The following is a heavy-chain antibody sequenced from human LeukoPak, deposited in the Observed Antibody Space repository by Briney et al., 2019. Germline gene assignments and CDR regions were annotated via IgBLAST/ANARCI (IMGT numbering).Heavy chain of an antibody. V-gene: IGHV3-15*04. CDR3: VTFRYWHSGSAY. Sequence: NPGGSLRLSCAASGFTFTNAWFTWVRQAPGKGLEWVGRIESKTEGGTTYYAAPVEGRFTISRDDSKNTVYLQMNSLRTEDTAVYYCVTFRYWHSGSAYWGQGTLVTVSS. J-gene: IGHJ4*02. CDR2: IESKTEGGTT. CDR1: GFTFTNAW. D-gene: IGHD3-10*01.